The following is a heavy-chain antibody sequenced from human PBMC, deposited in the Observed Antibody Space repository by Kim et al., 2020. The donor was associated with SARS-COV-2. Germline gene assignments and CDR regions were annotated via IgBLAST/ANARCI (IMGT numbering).Heavy chain of an antibody. CDR2: IYYSGST. Sequence: SETLSLTCTVSGGSISSGGYYWSWIRQHPGEGLEWIGYIYYSGSTYYNPSLKSRVTISVDTSKNQFSLKLSSVTAADTAVYYCARGTGVTIFGVVRGRYYFDYWGQGTLVTVSS. CDR1: GGSISSGGYY. D-gene: IGHD3-3*01. J-gene: IGHJ4*02. V-gene: IGHV4-31*03. CDR3: ARGTGVTIFGVVRGRYYFDY.